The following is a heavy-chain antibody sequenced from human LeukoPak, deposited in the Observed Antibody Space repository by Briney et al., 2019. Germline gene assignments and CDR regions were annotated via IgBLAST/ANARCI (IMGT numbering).Heavy chain of an antibody. V-gene: IGHV1-69-2*01. Sequence: ASVKVSCKVSGYTFTDYYMHWVQQAPGKGLEWMGLVDPEDGETIYAEKFQGRGTITADTSTDTAYMELSSLRSEDTAVYYCATVLRGYGFDYWGQGTLVTVSS. J-gene: IGHJ4*02. D-gene: IGHD5-12*01. CDR2: VDPEDGET. CDR3: ATVLRGYGFDY. CDR1: GYTFTDYY.